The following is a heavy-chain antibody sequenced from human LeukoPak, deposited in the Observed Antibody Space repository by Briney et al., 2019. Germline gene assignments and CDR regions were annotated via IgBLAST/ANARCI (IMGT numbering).Heavy chain of an antibody. CDR3: AREGLRDSSTSSLVDP. Sequence: SETLSLTCTVSGGSISSSSYYWGWIRQPPGKGLEWIGSIYYSGSTYYNPSLKSRVTISVDTSKNQFSLKLSSVTAADTAVYYCAREGLRDSSTSSLVDPWGQGTLVTVSS. D-gene: IGHD2-2*01. J-gene: IGHJ5*02. V-gene: IGHV4-39*02. CDR1: GGSISSSSYY. CDR2: IYYSGST.